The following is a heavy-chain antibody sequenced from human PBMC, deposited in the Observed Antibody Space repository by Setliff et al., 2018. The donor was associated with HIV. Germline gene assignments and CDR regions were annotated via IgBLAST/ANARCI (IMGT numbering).Heavy chain of an antibody. J-gene: IGHJ4*02. CDR1: GYTFSTYD. D-gene: IGHD2-21*01. Sequence: PRASVKVSCKASGYTFSTYDVSWVRQAPGQGLEWMGWISTYNGDTKYAQKFQGRRTMTTDTSTNTAYMELRSLRKDDTAVYYCARAQGYCGGECYYHFDYWGQGTLVTVSS. CDR3: ARAQGYCGGECYYHFDY. CDR2: ISTYNGDT. V-gene: IGHV1-18*01.